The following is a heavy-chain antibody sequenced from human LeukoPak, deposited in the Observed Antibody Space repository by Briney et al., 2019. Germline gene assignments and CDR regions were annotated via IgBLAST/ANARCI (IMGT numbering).Heavy chain of an antibody. J-gene: IGHJ4*02. D-gene: IGHD2-2*01. V-gene: IGHV3-30-3*01. CDR1: GFTFSSYA. Sequence: GGSLRLSCAASGFTFSSYAMHWIRQAPGKGLEWVAVISYDGSNKYYADSVKGRFTISRDNSKNTLYLQMNSLRAEDTAVYYCARGLPYQLPRFDFDYWGQGTLVTVSS. CDR3: ARGLPYQLPRFDFDY. CDR2: ISYDGSNK.